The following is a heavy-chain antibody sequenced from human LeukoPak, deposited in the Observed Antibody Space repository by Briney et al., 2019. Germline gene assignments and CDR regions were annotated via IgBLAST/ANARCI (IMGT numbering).Heavy chain of an antibody. CDR3: AREELAPQSRYFDY. CDR1: GFTFSSYA. J-gene: IGHJ4*02. D-gene: IGHD5-24*01. Sequence: PGRSLRLSCAASGFTFSSYAMHWVRQAPGKGLEWVAVISYDGSNKYYADSVKGRFTIYRDNSKNTLYLQMNSLRAEDTAVYYCAREELAPQSRYFDYWGQGTLVTVSS. CDR2: ISYDGSNK. V-gene: IGHV3-30-3*01.